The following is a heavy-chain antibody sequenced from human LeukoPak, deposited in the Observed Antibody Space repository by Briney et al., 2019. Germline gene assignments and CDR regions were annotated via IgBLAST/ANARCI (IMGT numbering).Heavy chain of an antibody. J-gene: IGHJ2*01. CDR1: GGSISSYY. V-gene: IGHV4-59*01. CDR2: IYYSGST. D-gene: IGHD6-6*01. Sequence: SETLSLTCTVSGGSISSYYWSWIRQPPGKGLEWVGYIYYSGSTNYNPSLKSRVTISVDTSKNQFSLKLSSVTAADTAVYYCAKTGRGSSSSRYFDLGGGAPLVPFSS. CDR3: AKTGRGSSSSRYFDL.